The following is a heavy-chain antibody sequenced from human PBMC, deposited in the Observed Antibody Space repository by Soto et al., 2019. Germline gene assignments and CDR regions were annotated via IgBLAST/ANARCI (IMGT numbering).Heavy chain of an antibody. CDR3: AKNSRDGYSYDL. J-gene: IGHJ4*02. CDR1: GFTFSTYA. Sequence: GGSLRLSCGASGFTFSTYAMTWVRQAPGKGPEWVSAISPTANSIYYAASVKGRFTISRDNSKSTLYLQMSSLRAEDTAVYYCAKNSRDGYSYDLWGQGTLVTVSS. V-gene: IGHV3-23*01. CDR2: ISPTANSI. D-gene: IGHD3-22*01.